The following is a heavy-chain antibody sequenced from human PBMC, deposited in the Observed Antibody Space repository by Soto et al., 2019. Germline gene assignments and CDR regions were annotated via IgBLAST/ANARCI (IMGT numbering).Heavy chain of an antibody. J-gene: IGHJ4*02. V-gene: IGHV5-10-1*01. CDR3: ARLNDY. CDR1: GFTFTTYW. CDR2: IDPSDSHT. Sequence: PGGSLRLSCAASGFTFTTYWISWVRQMPGKGLEWLGRIDPSDSHTNYSPSFQGHVTISADKSINTAYLQWDTLKASDTAIYYCARLNDYWGQGTLVTVSS.